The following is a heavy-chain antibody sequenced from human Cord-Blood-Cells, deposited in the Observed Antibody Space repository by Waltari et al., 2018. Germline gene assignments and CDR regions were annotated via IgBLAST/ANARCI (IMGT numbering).Heavy chain of an antibody. CDR2: IYYSGST. V-gene: IGHV4-59*01. J-gene: IGHJ3*02. D-gene: IGHD3-9*01. Sequence: QVQLQESGPGLVKPSETLSLTCTVSGGSISSYYWSWIRQPPGKGLEWIWYIYYSGSTNYNPSLKSRVTIAVDTSKNQFSLELSSVTAADTAVYYCARAVHGYFDWLPSDAVDIWGQGTMVTVSS. CDR3: ARAVHGYFDWLPSDAVDI. CDR1: GGSISSYY.